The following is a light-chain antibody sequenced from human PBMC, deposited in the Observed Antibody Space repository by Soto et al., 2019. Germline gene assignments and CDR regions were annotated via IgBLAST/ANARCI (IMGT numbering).Light chain of an antibody. V-gene: IGKV3-20*01. CDR1: QPVSYSF. CDR2: GAS. Sequence: EIVLTQSPGTLSLSPGERATLSCRASQPVSYSFLAWYQQKPGQAPRLLIYGASNRATGIPDRFSGSGSGTDFTLTISRLEPEDFGVYYCQQYGSSPITFGQGTRLEIK. J-gene: IGKJ5*01. CDR3: QQYGSSPIT.